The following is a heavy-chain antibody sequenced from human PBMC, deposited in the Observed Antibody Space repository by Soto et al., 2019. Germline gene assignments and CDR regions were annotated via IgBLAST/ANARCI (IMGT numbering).Heavy chain of an antibody. CDR2: INAGNGNT. J-gene: IGHJ6*02. CDR1: GYSFTSYA. V-gene: IGHV1-3*01. CDR3: ARGVENIVVVLDVFGYYGMDV. Sequence: XSGKVSCKASGYSFTSYAIDLVRQAPGQRLECMGWINAGNGNTKYSQKLQGRVTFTGDTSASTAHMELSSLRSEDTAVYFCARGVENIVVVLDVFGYYGMDVWGQGTTVTVSS. D-gene: IGHD2-2*01.